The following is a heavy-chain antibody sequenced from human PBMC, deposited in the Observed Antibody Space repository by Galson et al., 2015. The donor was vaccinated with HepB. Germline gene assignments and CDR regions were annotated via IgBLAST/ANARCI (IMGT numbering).Heavy chain of an antibody. J-gene: IGHJ3*02. CDR3: ARTHTYCGGDCLDAFDI. V-gene: IGHV3-21*04. D-gene: IGHD2-21*02. Sequence: SLRLSCAASGFTFSTYSMNWVRQAPGKGLEWVSSISSSSSYIYYADSVKGRFTISRDNAKNSLYLQMNSLRAEDTAVYYCARTHTYCGGDCLDAFDIWGQGTMVTVSS. CDR1: GFTFSTYS. CDR2: ISSSSSYI.